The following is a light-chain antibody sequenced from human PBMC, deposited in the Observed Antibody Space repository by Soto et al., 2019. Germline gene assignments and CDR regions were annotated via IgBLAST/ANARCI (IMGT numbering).Light chain of an antibody. CDR3: QQSFSSPRYT. CDR1: QDIRSY. V-gene: IGKV1-39*01. Sequence: DIQMTQTPSSLSASVGDRVTITCRASQDIRSYLNWYQHKPGKAPKLLIYAASTLQSGVPSKFSGGGSGTDFTLTINNLQPEDFATYYCQQSFSSPRYTFGQGTKLEIK. CDR2: AAS. J-gene: IGKJ2*01.